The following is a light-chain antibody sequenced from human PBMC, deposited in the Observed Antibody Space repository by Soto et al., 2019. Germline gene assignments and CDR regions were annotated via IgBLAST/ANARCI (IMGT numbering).Light chain of an antibody. CDR2: GAS. V-gene: IGKV3-20*01. J-gene: IGKJ1*01. Sequence: EIVLTQSPGTLSLSAGERATLSCRDSQSVSSNYLAWYQQKPGQPPRLLISGASSRATGIPDRFIGSGSGTDFTLTISSLEPEDFAVYYCQHYGRSPPSWTFGQGTKVEIK. CDR3: QHYGRSPPSWT. CDR1: QSVSSNY.